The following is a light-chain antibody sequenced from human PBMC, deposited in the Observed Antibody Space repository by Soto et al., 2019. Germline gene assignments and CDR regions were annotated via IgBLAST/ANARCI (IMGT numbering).Light chain of an antibody. CDR2: DND. CDR1: SGSFASSY. J-gene: IGLJ3*02. V-gene: IGLV6-57*01. Sequence: NFMLTQPHSVSESPGQTVIISCTRSSGSFASSYAQWFQQRPGSSPTTVIYDNDQRPSGIPDRFSGSIDTSSTSASLTISGLQSEDEADYFCQSHSNNNWVFGGGTKLTVL. CDR3: QSHSNNNWV.